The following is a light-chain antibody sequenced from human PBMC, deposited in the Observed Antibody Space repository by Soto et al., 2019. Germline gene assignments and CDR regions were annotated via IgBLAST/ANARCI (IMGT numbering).Light chain of an antibody. CDR3: QQLSRYPLT. V-gene: IGKV1-9*01. CDR2: SAS. J-gene: IGKJ4*01. Sequence: DIQMTQSPSSLSASVGDRVTITCRASQALSNYLAWYQQKPGKAPDLLIYSASTLQSGVPSRFSGSGSETEFSLTIRALQPEDFATYYCQQLSRYPLTFGGGTK. CDR1: QALSNY.